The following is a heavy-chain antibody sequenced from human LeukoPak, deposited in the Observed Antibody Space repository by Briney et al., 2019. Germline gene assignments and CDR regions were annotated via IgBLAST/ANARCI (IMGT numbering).Heavy chain of an antibody. CDR1: GFTFNSYA. CDR3: AKSYNGYESKPDY. CDR2: ISVTGSST. V-gene: IGHV3-23*01. Sequence: GGSLRLSCVPSGFTFNSYAMSWVRQAPGQGLEWVSTISVTGSSTYYADSVKGRFTISRDNSKITLYLQMNSLRAEDTAVYYCAKSYNGYESKPDYWGQGTLVTVSS. D-gene: IGHD5-12*01. J-gene: IGHJ4*02.